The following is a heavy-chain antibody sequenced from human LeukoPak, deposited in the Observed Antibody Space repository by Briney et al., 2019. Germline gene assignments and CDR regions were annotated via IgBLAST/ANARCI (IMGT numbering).Heavy chain of an antibody. CDR2: IIPNSGAT. D-gene: IGHD3-10*01. CDR3: ARSNHYYGSGSGDAFDI. J-gene: IGHJ3*02. Sequence: ASVKVSCKASGYTFTGYYMHWVRQAPGQGLEWMGWIIPNSGATNYAQKFQGRVTMTRDTSISTAYMELSRLRSDDTAVYYCARSNHYYGSGSGDAFDIRGQGTMVTVSS. CDR1: GYTFTGYY. V-gene: IGHV1-2*02.